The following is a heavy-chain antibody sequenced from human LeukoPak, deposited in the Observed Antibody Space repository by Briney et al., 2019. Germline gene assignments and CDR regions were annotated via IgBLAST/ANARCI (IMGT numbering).Heavy chain of an antibody. CDR2: IYYSGST. Sequence: SETLSLTCTVSGGSISSGGYYWSWIRQHPGKGLEWIGYIYYSGSTYYNPSLKSRVTISVDTSKNQFSLKLSSVTAADTAVYYCAGSLDNCDYFDYWGQGTLVTVSS. D-gene: IGHD1-1*01. J-gene: IGHJ4*02. CDR3: AGSLDNCDYFDY. CDR1: GGSISSGGYY. V-gene: IGHV4-31*03.